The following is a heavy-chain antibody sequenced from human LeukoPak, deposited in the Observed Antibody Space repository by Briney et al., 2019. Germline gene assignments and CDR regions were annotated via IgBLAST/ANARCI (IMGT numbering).Heavy chain of an antibody. V-gene: IGHV3-21*01. CDR2: ISSSRSYI. CDR1: GFTFSSYS. D-gene: IGHD3/OR15-3a*01. CDR3: ARDRDWSVLYDASDI. Sequence: GGSLRLSCAASGFTFSSYSMNWVRQAPGKGLEWVSFISSSRSYIYYADSVKGRFTISRDNAKNSLYLQMNSLRAEDTAVYYCARDRDWSVLYDASDIWGQGTMVTVSS. J-gene: IGHJ3*02.